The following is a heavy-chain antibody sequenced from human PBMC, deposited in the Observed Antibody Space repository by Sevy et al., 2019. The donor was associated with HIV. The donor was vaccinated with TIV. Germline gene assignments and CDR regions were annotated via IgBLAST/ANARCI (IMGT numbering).Heavy chain of an antibody. CDR3: AKVLIAVAGTRLFDY. V-gene: IGHV3-23*01. CDR1: GFTFSSYA. Sequence: GGSLRLSCAASGFTFSSYAMSWVRQAPGKGLEWDSAISGSGGSTYYADSVKSRFTISRDNSKNTLYLQMNSLRAEDTAVYYCAKVLIAVAGTRLFDYWGQGTLVTVSS. CDR2: ISGSGGST. J-gene: IGHJ4*02. D-gene: IGHD6-19*01.